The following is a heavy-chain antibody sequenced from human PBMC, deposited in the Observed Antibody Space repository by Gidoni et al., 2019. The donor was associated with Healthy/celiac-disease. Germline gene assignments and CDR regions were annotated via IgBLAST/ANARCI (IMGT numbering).Heavy chain of an antibody. CDR2: ISGDGGST. D-gene: IGHD6-13*01. V-gene: IGHV3-43*02. J-gene: IGHJ3*02. CDR1: GFTLDDYA. Sequence: EVQLVESGGGVVQPGGSLRLSCAASGFTLDDYAMHWVRQAPGKGLEWVSLISGDGGSTYYADSVKGRITISRDNSKNYLYLQMNSLRTEDTALYYCAKGIAAAGTLGAFDIWGQGTMVTVSS. CDR3: AKGIAAAGTLGAFDI.